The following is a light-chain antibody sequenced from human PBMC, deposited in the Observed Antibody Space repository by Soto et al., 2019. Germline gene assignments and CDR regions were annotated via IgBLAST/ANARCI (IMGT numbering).Light chain of an antibody. CDR3: QQYDSYSLRT. CDR1: QTITTS. V-gene: IGKV1-5*03. Sequence: DIQMTQSPSTLSASVGDRVTITCRASQTITTSLAWYQQKPGKAPKLLIYKASSLESGGPSRFSGSGSGTEFTLTISSLQPDDFATYYCQQYDSYSLRTFGQGTRVEI. CDR2: KAS. J-gene: IGKJ1*01.